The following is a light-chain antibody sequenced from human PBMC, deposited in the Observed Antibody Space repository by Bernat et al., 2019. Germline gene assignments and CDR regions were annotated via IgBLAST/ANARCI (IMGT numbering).Light chain of an antibody. J-gene: IGKJ2*01. CDR2: AAS. Sequence: DIQMTQSPSSLSASVGDSVTITCRASQSISSYLNWYQQKPGKAPKLLIYAASSLQSGVPSRFSGSGSGTDFTFTISSLQPEDFATYYCQQSYSTPRTFGQGTKLEIK. CDR3: QQSYSTPRT. V-gene: IGKV1-39*01. CDR1: QSISSY.